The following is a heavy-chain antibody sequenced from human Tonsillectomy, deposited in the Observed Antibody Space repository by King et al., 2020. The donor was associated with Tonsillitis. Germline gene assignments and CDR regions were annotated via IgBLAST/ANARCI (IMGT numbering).Heavy chain of an antibody. Sequence: QLVQSGGRLVEPGGSLRLSCEGSGFSFSSYAMSWVRQAPGKGLEWVSGISRSGDARFYAPSVKGRFTISRDNSENTLFLQMSSLRVDDSSLYYCARYREYDTSGPALWGRGTLVTVSS. CDR2: ISRSGDAR. D-gene: IGHD2/OR15-2a*01. V-gene: IGHV3-23*04. CDR3: ARYREYDTSGPAL. J-gene: IGHJ2*01. CDR1: GFSFSSYA.